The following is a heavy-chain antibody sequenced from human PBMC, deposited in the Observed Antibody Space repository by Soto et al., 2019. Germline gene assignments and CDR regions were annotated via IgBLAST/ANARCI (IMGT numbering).Heavy chain of an antibody. CDR3: TTLLLWFGEPGY. Sequence: GGSLRLSCAASGFTFSSYAMSWVRQAPGKGLEWVSTISGSGGSSYYADSVKGRFTLSRDNSKNTMYLQMNSLKTEDTAVYYCTTLLLWFGEPGYWGQGTLVTVSS. D-gene: IGHD3-10*01. CDR2: ISGSGGSS. J-gene: IGHJ4*02. CDR1: GFTFSSYA. V-gene: IGHV3-23*01.